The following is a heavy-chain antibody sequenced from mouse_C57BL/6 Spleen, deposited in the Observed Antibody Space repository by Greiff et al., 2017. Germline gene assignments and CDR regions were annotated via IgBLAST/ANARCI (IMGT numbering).Heavy chain of an antibody. V-gene: IGHV10-1*01. CDR1: GFSFNTYA. CDR3: VRDGGYFDV. Sequence: GGGLVQPKGSLKLSCAASGFSFNTYAMNWVRQAPGKGLEWVARIRSKSNNYATYYADSVKDRFTISRDDSESMLYLQMNNLKTEDTAMYYCVRDGGYFDVWGTGTTVTVSS. J-gene: IGHJ1*03. CDR2: IRSKSNNYAT.